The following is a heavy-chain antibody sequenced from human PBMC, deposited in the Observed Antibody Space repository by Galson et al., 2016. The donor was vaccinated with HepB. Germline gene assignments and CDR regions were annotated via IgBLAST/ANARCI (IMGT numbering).Heavy chain of an antibody. J-gene: IGHJ4*02. D-gene: IGHD3-9*01. CDR2: ILYDGSKK. CDR1: GFTLSTYS. Sequence: SLRLSCAASGFTLSTYSMHWVRQAPGKGLEWVAVILYDGSKKYYADSVKGRFTISRDSSKNTLYLRMNRLRSEDTAVYYCARDGRGDLDWVLLNWGQGTLVTVS. V-gene: IGHV3-30*03. CDR3: ARDGRGDLDWVLLN.